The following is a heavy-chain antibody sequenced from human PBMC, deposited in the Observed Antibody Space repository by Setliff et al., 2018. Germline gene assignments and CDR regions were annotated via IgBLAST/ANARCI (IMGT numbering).Heavy chain of an antibody. CDR3: ARAPNRIGTMVRGVSRAFDI. J-gene: IGHJ3*02. V-gene: IGHV4-38-2*01. CDR1: GFSISSGYY. CDR2: IHHSGKA. Sequence: SETLSLTCAVSGFSISSGYYWGWIRQPPGKGLEWIVNIHHSGKAYYNPSLKSRVTISVDTSKNQFSLKVHSVTAADTAVYYCARAPNRIGTMVRGVSRAFDIWSQGTLVTVSS. D-gene: IGHD3-10*01.